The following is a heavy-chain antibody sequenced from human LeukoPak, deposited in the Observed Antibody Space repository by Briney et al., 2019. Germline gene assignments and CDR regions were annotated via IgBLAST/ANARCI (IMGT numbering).Heavy chain of an antibody. V-gene: IGHV3-21*01. D-gene: IGHD6-13*01. Sequence: GGSLRLSCVGSGFHFRLYNMNWVRQAPGKGLEWVSGIPAGGTDRYYADSVKGRFTISRDNTENTLYLQMNSLRAEDTAVYYCARDISQQLGPGFDYWGQGTLVTVSS. CDR2: IPAGGTDR. J-gene: IGHJ4*02. CDR1: GFHFRLYN. CDR3: ARDISQQLGPGFDY.